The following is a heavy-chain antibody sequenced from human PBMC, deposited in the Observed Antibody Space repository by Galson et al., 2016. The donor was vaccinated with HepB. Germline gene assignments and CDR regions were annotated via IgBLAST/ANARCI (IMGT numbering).Heavy chain of an antibody. D-gene: IGHD2-21*01. J-gene: IGHJ6*02. Sequence: SLRLSCAASGFTFSYYAIHWVRQAPGKGLEWVAVISYEGSNKYYADSVKGRFTISRDNSKNMLYLQMNSLRAEDTAVYYCARSVWRWRGMDVWGQGTTVTVSS. V-gene: IGHV3-30*04. CDR1: GFTFSYYA. CDR2: ISYEGSNK. CDR3: ARSVWRWRGMDV.